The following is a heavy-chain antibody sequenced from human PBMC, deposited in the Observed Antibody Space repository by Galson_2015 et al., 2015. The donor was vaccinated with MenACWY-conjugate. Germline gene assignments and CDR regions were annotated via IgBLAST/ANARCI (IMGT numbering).Heavy chain of an antibody. CDR3: ARRRPRDIGGGFDI. CDR1: GYTFTTYA. CDR2: INPANGNT. V-gene: IGHV1-3*01. D-gene: IGHD2-15*01. Sequence: SVKVSCKASGYTFTTYAMHWVRQAPGQRLEWMGWINPANGNTKYSQNFQGRLTFTRDTSASTVYMELISLRSEDTAMYYCARRRPRDIGGGFDIWGQGTLVTVSS. J-gene: IGHJ3*02.